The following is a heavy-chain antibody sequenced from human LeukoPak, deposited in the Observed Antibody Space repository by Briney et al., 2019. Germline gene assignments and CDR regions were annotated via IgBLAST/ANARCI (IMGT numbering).Heavy chain of an antibody. CDR3: AKDLSPAADGTYFDF. D-gene: IGHD6-13*01. Sequence: SGGSLRLSCAASGFTFSSYWMSWVRQAPGKGLEWVANIKQDGSEKYYVDSVKGRFTISRDNSKNMLYLQMTSLRLEDTALYYCAKDLSPAADGTYFDFWGQGTLVTVSS. J-gene: IGHJ4*02. CDR1: GFTFSSYW. CDR2: IKQDGSEK. V-gene: IGHV3-7*01.